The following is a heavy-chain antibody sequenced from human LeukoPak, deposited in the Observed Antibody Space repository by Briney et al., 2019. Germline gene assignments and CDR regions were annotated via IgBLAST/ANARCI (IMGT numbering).Heavy chain of an antibody. J-gene: IGHJ6*02. V-gene: IGHV3-21*01. Sequence: GGSLRLSCAASGFTFSSYSMNWVRQAPGKGLEWVSSISSSSSYIYYADSVKGRFTISRDNAKNSLYLQMNSLRAEDTAVYYCARDREAYQLPQEDSYYYYGMDVWGQGTTVTVSS. CDR3: ARDREAYQLPQEDSYYYYGMDV. D-gene: IGHD2-2*01. CDR1: GFTFSSYS. CDR2: ISSSSSYI.